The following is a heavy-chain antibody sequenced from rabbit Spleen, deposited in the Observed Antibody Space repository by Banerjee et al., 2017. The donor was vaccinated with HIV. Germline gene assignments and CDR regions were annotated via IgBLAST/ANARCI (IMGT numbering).Heavy chain of an antibody. CDR2: IYTGSGGDT. CDR3: ARGYAATTYAIGYFNL. CDR1: GFSFSSYYY. Sequence: QSLEESGGGLVKPGGTLTLTCTASGFSFSSYYYMCWVRQAPGKGLEWIACIYTGSGGDTYYANWAKGRFTVSKTSSTTVPLQMTSLTAADTATYFCARGYAATTYAIGYFNLWGQGTLVTVS. D-gene: IGHD8-1*01. J-gene: IGHJ4*01. V-gene: IGHV1S40*01.